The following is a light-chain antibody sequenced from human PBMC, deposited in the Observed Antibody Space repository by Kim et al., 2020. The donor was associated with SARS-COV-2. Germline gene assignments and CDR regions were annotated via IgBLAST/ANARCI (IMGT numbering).Light chain of an antibody. CDR2: KAS. CDR3: QQYNDYSPWT. Sequence: IQMTQSPSSLSASVGDRVTLTCRASQSIDSWLAWYQQKPGKAPKLLIYKASSLESGVPSRFSGSGSGTEFTLTISSLQPDDFATYYCQQYNDYSPWTFGQGTKVGIK. CDR1: QSIDSW. J-gene: IGKJ1*01. V-gene: IGKV1-5*03.